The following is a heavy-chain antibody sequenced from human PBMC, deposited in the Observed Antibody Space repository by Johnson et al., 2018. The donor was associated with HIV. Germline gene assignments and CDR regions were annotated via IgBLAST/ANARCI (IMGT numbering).Heavy chain of an antibody. V-gene: IGHV3-23*04. D-gene: IGHD1-26*01. CDR1: GFTFSNFA. Sequence: VQLVESGGGLVQPGGSLRLSCEVSGFTFSNFAMSWVRQAPGKGLEWVSVISGSGDRKSYADFAKGRFTISRDNSKNTLYLQMNSLRAEDTAVYYCARFMGSTWSDASDIWGQGTMVIVSS. CDR3: ARFMGSTWSDASDI. J-gene: IGHJ3*02. CDR2: ISGSGDRK.